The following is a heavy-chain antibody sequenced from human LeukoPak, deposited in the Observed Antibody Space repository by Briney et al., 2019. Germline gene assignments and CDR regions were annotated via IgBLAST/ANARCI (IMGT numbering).Heavy chain of an antibody. J-gene: IGHJ4*02. CDR2: ITRDSSSM. D-gene: IGHD3-16*01. V-gene: IGHV3-48*02. Sequence: PGGSLRLSCAASGFTFSSYSMNWVRQALGKGLEWISYITRDSSSMNYADSVKGRLTISRDNAKNSLYLQMNSLRDEDTAVYYCVRDLLWAFDSWGQGILVTVSS. CDR1: GFTFSSYS. CDR3: VRDLLWAFDS.